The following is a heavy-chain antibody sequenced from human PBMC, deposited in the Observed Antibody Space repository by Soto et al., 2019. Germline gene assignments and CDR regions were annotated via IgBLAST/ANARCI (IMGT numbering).Heavy chain of an antibody. CDR3: ANQVPDYDYVWGSYRYSSLYYFDY. Sequence: VGSLRLSCAASGFTFSSYAMSWVRQAPGKGLEWVSAISGSGGSTYYADSVKGRFTISRDNSKDTLYLQMNSLRAEDTAVYYCANQVPDYDYVWGSYRYSSLYYFDYWGQGTLVTVLL. CDR1: GFTFSSYA. CDR2: ISGSGGST. J-gene: IGHJ4*02. V-gene: IGHV3-23*01. D-gene: IGHD3-16*02.